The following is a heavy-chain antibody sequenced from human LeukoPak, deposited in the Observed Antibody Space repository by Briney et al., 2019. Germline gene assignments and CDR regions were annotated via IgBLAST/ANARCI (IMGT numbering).Heavy chain of an antibody. V-gene: IGHV4-38-2*01. J-gene: IGHJ5*02. CDR3: ARRGYSGLTQNWFDP. D-gene: IGHD5-12*01. CDR1: GYSVNNGYY. Sequence: SETLSLTCAVSGYSVNNGYYWGWIRQPPGKGLEWIGSIYYSGSTYYNPSLKSRVTISVDTSKNQFSLKLSSVTAADTAVYYCARRGYSGLTQNWFDPWGQGTLVTVSS. CDR2: IYYSGST.